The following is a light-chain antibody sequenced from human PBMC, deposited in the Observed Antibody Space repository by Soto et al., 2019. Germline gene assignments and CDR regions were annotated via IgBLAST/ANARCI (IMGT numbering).Light chain of an antibody. J-gene: IGKJ4*01. CDR3: QQYGSSPLT. CDR1: QSVSSN. V-gene: IGKV3-20*01. CDR2: AAS. Sequence: ILLTQSPATLSLSPGGIATLSCRASQSVSSNLAWYQQKLGQAPRLLIYAASDRATGIPGRFSGSGSGTDFTLIISSLEPEDFAVYYCQQYGSSPLTFGGGTKVDIK.